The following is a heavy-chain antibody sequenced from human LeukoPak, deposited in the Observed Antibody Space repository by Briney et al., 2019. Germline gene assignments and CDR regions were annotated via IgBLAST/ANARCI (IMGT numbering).Heavy chain of an antibody. CDR1: GGSISSYY. V-gene: IGHV4-59*12. Sequence: PSETLSLTCTVSGGSISSYYWSWIRQPPGKGLEWIGYIYYSGSTNYNPSLKSRVTISVDTSKNQFSLKLSSVAAADTAVYYCARGEQLWSDRGFGYWGQGTLVTVSS. J-gene: IGHJ4*02. CDR2: IYYSGST. CDR3: ARGEQLWSDRGFGY. D-gene: IGHD5-18*01.